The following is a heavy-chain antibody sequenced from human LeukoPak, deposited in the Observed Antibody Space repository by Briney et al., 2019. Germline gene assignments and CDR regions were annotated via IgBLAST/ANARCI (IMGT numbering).Heavy chain of an antibody. J-gene: IGHJ4*02. V-gene: IGHV4-59*01. CDR1: GGSISSYY. D-gene: IGHD1-26*01. CDR3: ARSGSYYGALPEKFDY. Sequence: SETLSLTCTVSGGSISSYYWSWIRQPPGKGLEWIGYIYYSGSTNYNPSLKSRVTISVDTSKNQFSLKLSSVTAADTAVYYCARSGSYYGALPEKFDYWGQGTLVTVSS. CDR2: IYYSGST.